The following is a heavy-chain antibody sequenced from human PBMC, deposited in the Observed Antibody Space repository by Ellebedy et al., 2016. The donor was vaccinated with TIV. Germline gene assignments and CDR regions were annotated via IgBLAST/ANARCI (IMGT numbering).Heavy chain of an antibody. CDR1: GASTRTRSSY. CDR2: VFHNGGA. J-gene: IGHJ4*02. D-gene: IGHD3-10*01. CDR3: ARGYYDWGNSYHFDH. V-gene: IGHV4-39*07. Sequence: SETLSLTCTVSGASTRTRSSYWAWIRQPPGKGLEWIAAVFHNGGANYNSSLKSRGSTSLDTSNNQFSLHLRSLTAADTAVYYCARGYYDWGNSYHFDHWGQGTLVTVSS.